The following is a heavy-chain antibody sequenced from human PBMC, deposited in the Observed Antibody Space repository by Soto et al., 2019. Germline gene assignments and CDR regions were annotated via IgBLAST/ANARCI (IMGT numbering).Heavy chain of an antibody. J-gene: IGHJ4*02. D-gene: IGHD6-13*01. CDR1: GFTFSSDA. V-gene: IGHV3-23*01. CDR3: AKLTCGRYTSSWYGFDY. CDR2: ITGSGGDT. Sequence: EVQLLESGGSVVQPGGSLRRACAASGFTFSSDAMSWFRQAPGKGLEWVSGITGSGGDTYYADSVKGRFTISGDNSKNTLFLQLNSLRAEDTAVYYCAKLTCGRYTSSWYGFDYWGQGTLVTVSS.